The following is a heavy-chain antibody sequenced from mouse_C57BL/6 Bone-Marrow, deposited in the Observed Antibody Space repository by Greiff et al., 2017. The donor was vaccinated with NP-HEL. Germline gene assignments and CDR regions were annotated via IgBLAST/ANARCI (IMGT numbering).Heavy chain of an antibody. J-gene: IGHJ2*01. V-gene: IGHV2-9-1*01. CDR2: IWTGGGT. CDR1: GFSLTSYA. Sequence: VQVVESGPGLVAPSQSLSITCTVSGFSLTSYAISWVRQPPGKGLEWLGVIWTGGGTNYNSALKSRLSISKDNSKSQVFLKMNSLQTDDTARYYCARNSLSPSQLGRIDYWGQGTTLTVSS. CDR3: ARNSLSPSQLGRIDY. D-gene: IGHD4-1*02.